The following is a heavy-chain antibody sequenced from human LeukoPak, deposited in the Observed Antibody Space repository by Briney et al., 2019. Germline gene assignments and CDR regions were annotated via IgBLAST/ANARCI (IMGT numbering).Heavy chain of an antibody. J-gene: IGHJ3*02. D-gene: IGHD3-10*01. Sequence: GGSLRPSCAASGFTFSSYAMSWVRQAPGKGLEWVSAISGSGGSTYYADSVKGRFTISRDNAKNSLYLQMNSLRAEDTALYYCAKDSLYYYGSGSKVNAFDIWGQGTMVTVSS. CDR3: AKDSLYYYGSGSKVNAFDI. CDR2: ISGSGGST. V-gene: IGHV3-23*01. CDR1: GFTFSSYA.